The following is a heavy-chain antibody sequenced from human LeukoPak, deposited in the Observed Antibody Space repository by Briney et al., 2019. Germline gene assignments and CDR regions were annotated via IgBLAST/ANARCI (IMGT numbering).Heavy chain of an antibody. Sequence: KTGGSLRLSCAASGFTFSSYSMNWVRQAPGKGLEWVSSISRSSSYIYYADSVKGRFTISRDNAKNSLYLQMNSLRAEDTAVYYCARGGYSYGYSDYWGQGTLVTVSS. D-gene: IGHD5-18*01. CDR3: ARGGYSYGYSDY. CDR2: ISRSSSYI. V-gene: IGHV3-21*01. CDR1: GFTFSSYS. J-gene: IGHJ4*02.